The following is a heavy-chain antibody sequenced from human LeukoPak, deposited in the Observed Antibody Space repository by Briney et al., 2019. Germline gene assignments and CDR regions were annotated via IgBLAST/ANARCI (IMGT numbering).Heavy chain of an antibody. D-gene: IGHD2-2*01. CDR1: GFTFSSYS. J-gene: IGHJ6*03. CDR3: ARDGLVKDIVVVPAAPDPLRYYYYYMDV. CDR2: ISSSSSYI. Sequence: PGGSLRLSCAASGFTFSSYSMNWVRQAPGKGLEWVSSISSSSSYIYYADSVKGRFTISRDNSQNTLYLQMNSLRAEDTAVYYCARDGLVKDIVVVPAAPDPLRYYYYYMDVWGKGTTVTVSS. V-gene: IGHV3-21*01.